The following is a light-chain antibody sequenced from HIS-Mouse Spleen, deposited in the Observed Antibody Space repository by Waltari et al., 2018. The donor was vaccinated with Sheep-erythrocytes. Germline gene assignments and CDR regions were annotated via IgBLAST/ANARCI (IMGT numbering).Light chain of an antibody. V-gene: IGLV2-14*03. J-gene: IGLJ1*01. CDR1: SSDVGGYHY. CDR3: SSYTSSSTDV. Sequence: QSALTQPASVSGSPGQSITISCTGTSSDVGGYHYVSWYQQHPGKAPKLVIYDVSNRPSGVSNRFSGSKSGNTASLTISGLQAEDEADYYCSSYTSSSTDVFGTGTKVTVL. CDR2: DVS.